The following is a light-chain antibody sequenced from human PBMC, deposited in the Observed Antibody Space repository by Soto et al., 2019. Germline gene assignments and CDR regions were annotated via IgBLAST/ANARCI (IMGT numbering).Light chain of an antibody. CDR2: EVT. Sequence: QSVLTQPASVSGSPGQSITISCTGTGSDVGGYNYVSWYQQHPGKAPKFMIYEVTNRPSGVSDRFSGSKSGNTASLTISGLQAEDEADYYCTSYTASTTLVFGTGPKVTVL. CDR3: TSYTASTTLV. V-gene: IGLV2-14*01. J-gene: IGLJ1*01. CDR1: GSDVGGYNY.